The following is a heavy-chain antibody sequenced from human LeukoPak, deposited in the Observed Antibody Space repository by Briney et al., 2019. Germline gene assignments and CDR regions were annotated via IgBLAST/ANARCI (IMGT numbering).Heavy chain of an antibody. CDR2: IYYSGST. CDR3: ARGPYYDFWSGYYLYNWFDP. Sequence: GSLRLSCVASGFTFSNTWMSWVRQAPGKGLEWIGYIYYSGSTNYNPSLKSRVTISVDTSKNQFSLKLSSVTAADTAVYYCARGPYYDFWSGYYLYNWFDPWGQGTLVTVSS. D-gene: IGHD3-3*01. J-gene: IGHJ5*02. V-gene: IGHV4-59*01. CDR1: GFTFSNTW.